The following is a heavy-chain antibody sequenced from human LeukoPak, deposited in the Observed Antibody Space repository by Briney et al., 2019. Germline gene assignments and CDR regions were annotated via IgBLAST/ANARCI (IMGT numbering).Heavy chain of an antibody. CDR2: LNWNGGST. V-gene: IGHV3-20*04. D-gene: IGHD3-3*01. CDR1: GFTLDDYG. CDR3: VRTFRGGITIFGVVCDY. J-gene: IGHJ4*02. Sequence: GGSLRLSCAASGFTLDDYGMSLVRQAPGEGREWGSGLNWNGGSTGYADSVKGRFTISRVNAKISLYVQMNSRRAEDTALYYCVRTFRGGITIFGVVCDYWGQGTLVTVSS.